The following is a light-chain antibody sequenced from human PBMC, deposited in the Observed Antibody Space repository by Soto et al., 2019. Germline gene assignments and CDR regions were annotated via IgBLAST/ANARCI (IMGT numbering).Light chain of an antibody. Sequence: DIQMTQSPSTLSACVGDRVSITCRASQRIGSWLAWYQQKPGKVPKLLIYDASTLISGVPSRFSGTGSGTEFTLTISSLQPADSATYFCQQSNSFPRTFGGGTKVYIK. V-gene: IGKV1-5*01. CDR2: DAS. J-gene: IGKJ4*01. CDR3: QQSNSFPRT. CDR1: QRIGSW.